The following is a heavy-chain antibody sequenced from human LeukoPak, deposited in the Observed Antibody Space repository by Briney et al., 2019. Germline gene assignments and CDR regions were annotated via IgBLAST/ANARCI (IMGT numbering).Heavy chain of an antibody. V-gene: IGHV4-61*08. D-gene: IGHD6-19*01. Sequence: SETLSLTCTVSGGSISSGGYYWSWIRQPPGKGLEGIGYIYYSGSTNYNPSLKSRVTISVDTSKNQFSLKLSSVTAADTAVYYCAALTSSGWYYFDYWGQGTLVTVSS. CDR1: GGSISSGGYY. CDR3: AALTSSGWYYFDY. CDR2: IYYSGST. J-gene: IGHJ4*02.